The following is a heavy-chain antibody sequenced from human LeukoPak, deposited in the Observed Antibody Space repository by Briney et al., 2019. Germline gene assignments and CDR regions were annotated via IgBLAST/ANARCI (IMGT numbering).Heavy chain of an antibody. CDR2: IYTSGST. CDR1: GGSISGGSYY. Sequence: SETLSLTCTVSGGSISGGSYYWSWIRQPAGKGLEWIGRIYTSGSTNYNPSLKSRVTISVDTSKNQFSLKLSSVTAADTAVYYCARSGIAVADNFDYWGQGTLVTVSS. V-gene: IGHV4-61*02. D-gene: IGHD6-19*01. CDR3: ARSGIAVADNFDY. J-gene: IGHJ4*02.